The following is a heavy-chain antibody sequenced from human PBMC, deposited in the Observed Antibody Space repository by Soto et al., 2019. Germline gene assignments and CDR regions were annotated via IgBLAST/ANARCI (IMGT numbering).Heavy chain of an antibody. CDR2: IYPGDSDT. CDR3: ARQGIRYDYGDYGSGYYYMDV. D-gene: IGHD4-17*01. CDR1: GYSFTSYW. Sequence: GESLKISCKGSGYSFTSYWIGWVRQMPGKGLEWMGIIYPGDSDTRYSPSFQGQVTISADKSISTAYLQWSSLKASDTAMYYCARQGIRYDYGDYGSGYYYMDVWGKGTTVTVSS. V-gene: IGHV5-51*01. J-gene: IGHJ6*03.